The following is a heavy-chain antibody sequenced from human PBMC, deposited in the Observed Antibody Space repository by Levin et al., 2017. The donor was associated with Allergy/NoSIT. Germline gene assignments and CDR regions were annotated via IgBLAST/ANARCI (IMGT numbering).Heavy chain of an antibody. V-gene: IGHV3-48*01. D-gene: IGHD3-3*01. CDR1: GFPFSNHN. J-gene: IGHJ4*02. Sequence: QPGGSLRLSCAASGFPFSNHNMNWVRQAPGKGLEWISYISYSGDNTFYIDSVKGRFTISRDNGENSLYLQMNNLRREDTAVYYCSRDTNSSGYYYDLDSWGQGIQVTVSS. CDR3: SRDTNSSGYYYDLDS. CDR2: ISYSGDNT.